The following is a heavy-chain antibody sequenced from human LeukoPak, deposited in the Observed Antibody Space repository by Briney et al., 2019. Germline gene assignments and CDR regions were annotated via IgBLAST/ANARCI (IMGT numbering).Heavy chain of an antibody. CDR3: AKVVVRGGARGTYYFDY. CDR2: ISGSGGST. V-gene: IGHV3-23*01. J-gene: IGHJ4*02. D-gene: IGHD3-10*01. CDR1: GFTFSSYA. Sequence: GGSLRLTCAASGFTFSSYAMSWVRQAPGKGLEGVSAISGSGGSTYYADSVKGRFTISRDNSKNTLYLQTNSLRAEDTAVYYCAKVVVRGGARGTYYFDYWGQGTLVTVSS.